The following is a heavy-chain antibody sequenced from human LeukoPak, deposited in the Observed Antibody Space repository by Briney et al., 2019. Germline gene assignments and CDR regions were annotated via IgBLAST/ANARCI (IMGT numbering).Heavy chain of an antibody. D-gene: IGHD5-18*01. J-gene: IGHJ6*02. CDR3: ARDSGAVGYSYGYSYYGMDV. CDR1: GGSISSYY. Sequence: SETLSLTCTVSGGSISSYYWSWIRQPPGKGLEWFGYIYYSGSTNYNPSLKSRVTISVDTSKNQFSLKLSSVTAADTAVYYCARDSGAVGYSYGYSYYGMDVWGQGTTVTVSS. CDR2: IYYSGST. V-gene: IGHV4-59*01.